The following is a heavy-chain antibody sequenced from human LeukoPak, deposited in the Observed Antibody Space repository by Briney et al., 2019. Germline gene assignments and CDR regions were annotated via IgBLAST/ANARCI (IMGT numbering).Heavy chain of an antibody. Sequence: GGSLRLSCLTSGFTFSTNAMSWVRQAPGKGLEWVSAISGSGGSTYYADSVKGRFTISRDNSKNTLYLQMNSLRAEDTAVYYCAKRYSSGWYSDYWGQGTLVTVSS. CDR2: ISGSGGST. CDR1: GFTFSTNA. V-gene: IGHV3-23*01. D-gene: IGHD6-19*01. J-gene: IGHJ4*02. CDR3: AKRYSSGWYSDY.